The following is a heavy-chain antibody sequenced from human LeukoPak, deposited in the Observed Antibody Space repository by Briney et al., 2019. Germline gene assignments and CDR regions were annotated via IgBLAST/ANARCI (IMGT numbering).Heavy chain of an antibody. J-gene: IGHJ4*02. CDR2: IWYDGSNK. CDR3: ATQLRYFGWLPLGY. D-gene: IGHD3-9*01. Sequence: GGSLRLSCAASGFTFSSYGMHWVRQAPGRGLEWVAVIWYDGSNKYYADSVKGRFTISRDNSKNTLYLQMNSLRAEDTAVYYCATQLRYFGWLPLGYWGQGTLVTVSS. CDR1: GFTFSSYG. V-gene: IGHV3-33*01.